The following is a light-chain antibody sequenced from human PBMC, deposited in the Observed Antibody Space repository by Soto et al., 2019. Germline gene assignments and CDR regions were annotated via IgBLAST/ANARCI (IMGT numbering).Light chain of an antibody. CDR1: QTISSW. CDR3: QHYYFPPGT. CDR2: KAS. J-gene: IGKJ1*01. Sequence: DIQMTQSPSTLSGSVGDRVTITCRASQTISSWLAWYRRKPGKAPKLLIYKASTLKSGVPSRFSGSGSGTDFTLTISSLQAEDVATYYCQHYYFPPGTFGQGTKVDIK. V-gene: IGKV1-5*03.